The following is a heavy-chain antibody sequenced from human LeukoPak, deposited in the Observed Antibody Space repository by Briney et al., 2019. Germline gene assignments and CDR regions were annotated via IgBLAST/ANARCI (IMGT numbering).Heavy chain of an antibody. CDR3: ARDGSIVGAPGAYYYGMDV. CDR1: GGSFSGYY. CDR2: INHSGST. Sequence: FETLSLTRAVYGGSFSGYYWSWVRQPPRKGLEWIGEINHSGSTNYNPSLKSRVTISVDTSKNQFSLSLSSVTAADTAVYHCARDGSIVGAPGAYYYGMDVGGKGTTVTVSS. V-gene: IGHV4-34*01. D-gene: IGHD1-26*01. J-gene: IGHJ6*04.